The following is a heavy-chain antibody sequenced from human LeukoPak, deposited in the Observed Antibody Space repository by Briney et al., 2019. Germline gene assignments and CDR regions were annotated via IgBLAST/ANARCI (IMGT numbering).Heavy chain of an antibody. CDR2: IIPIFGTA. V-gene: IGHV1-69*13. D-gene: IGHD4-17*01. Sequence: ASVKVSCKASGGTFSSYAISWVRQAPGQGLEWMGGIIPIFGTANYAQKFQGRVTITADESTSTAYMELSSLRSEDTAVYYCAAVNYNDYGDYYYGMDVWGQGTTVTVSS. CDR3: AAVNYNDYGDYYYGMDV. CDR1: GGTFSSYA. J-gene: IGHJ6*02.